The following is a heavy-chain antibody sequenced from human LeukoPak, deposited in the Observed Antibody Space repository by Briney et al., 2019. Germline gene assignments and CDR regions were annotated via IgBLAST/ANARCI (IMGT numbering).Heavy chain of an antibody. CDR3: AHRHRMPHFDY. D-gene: IGHD2-15*01. J-gene: IGHJ4*02. CDR1: GLSRRTRGVG. CDR2: IYWNDDK. Sequence: SGPTLVKPTQTLTLTCTFYGLSRRTRGVGVGWIRQPPGKALEWLALIYWNDDKRYSPSLKSRLPITRDTSKNQVVLTMTNMDPVDTATYYCAHRHRMPHFDYWGQGTLVTVSS. V-gene: IGHV2-5*01.